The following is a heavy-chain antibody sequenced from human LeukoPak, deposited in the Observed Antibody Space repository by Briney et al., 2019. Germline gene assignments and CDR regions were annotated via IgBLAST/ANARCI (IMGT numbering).Heavy chain of an antibody. Sequence: GGSLRLSCAASGFTLSSYAMHWVRQAPGKGLEWVAVISYDGSNKYYADSVKGRFTISRDNSKNTLYLQVNSLRAEDTAVYYCAREWLDDFWSGFDYWGQGTLVTVSS. CDR1: GFTLSSYA. J-gene: IGHJ4*02. CDR2: ISYDGSNK. CDR3: AREWLDDFWSGFDY. V-gene: IGHV3-30-3*01. D-gene: IGHD3-3*01.